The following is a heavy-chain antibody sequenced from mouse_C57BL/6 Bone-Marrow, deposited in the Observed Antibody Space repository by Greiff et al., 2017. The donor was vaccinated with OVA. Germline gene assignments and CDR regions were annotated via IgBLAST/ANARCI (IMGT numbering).Heavy chain of an antibody. Sequence: EVKLVESGGGLVQPGGSMKLSCVASGFTFSNYWMNWVRQSPEKGLEWVAQIRLKSDNYATHYAESVKGRFTISRDDSKSSVYLQMNNLMAEDTGIYYCTDDYGSSYDCYFDVWGTGTTVTVSS. J-gene: IGHJ1*03. CDR1: GFTFSNYW. D-gene: IGHD1-1*01. CDR3: TDDYGSSYDCYFDV. V-gene: IGHV6-3*01. CDR2: IRLKSDNYAT.